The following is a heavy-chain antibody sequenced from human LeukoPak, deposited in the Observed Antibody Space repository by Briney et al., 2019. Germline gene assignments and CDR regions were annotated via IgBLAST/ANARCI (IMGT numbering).Heavy chain of an antibody. V-gene: IGHV3-74*01. CDR2: INDDGSGT. Sequence: GGSLRLSCAASVFTFSGYWMHWVRQAPGKGLVWVSRINDDGSGTNYDDSVKGRFTISRDNAKNTLYLQMNSLRVEDTAVYYCARGGYIYGPATLGALDIWGPGTMVPVSS. CDR3: ARGGYIYGPATLGALDI. CDR1: VFTFSGYW. D-gene: IGHD5-18*01. J-gene: IGHJ3*02.